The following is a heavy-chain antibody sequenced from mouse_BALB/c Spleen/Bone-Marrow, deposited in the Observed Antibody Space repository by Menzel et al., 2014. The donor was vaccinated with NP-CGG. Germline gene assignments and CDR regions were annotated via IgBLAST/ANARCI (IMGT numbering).Heavy chain of an antibody. J-gene: IGHJ2*01. D-gene: IGHD4-1*01. CDR3: ARAFWDYFDC. V-gene: IGHV3-6*02. CDR1: GYSITSGYY. CDR2: INYDGSN. Sequence: ESGPGLVKPSQSLSLTCSVTGYSITSGYYWNWIRQFPGNKLEWMGYINYDGSNKYNPSLKNRISITRDTSKNQFFLKLNSVTTEDTATYYCARAFWDYFDCWGQGTTLTVSS.